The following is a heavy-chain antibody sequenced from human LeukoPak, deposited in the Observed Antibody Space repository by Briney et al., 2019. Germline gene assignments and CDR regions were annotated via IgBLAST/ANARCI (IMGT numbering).Heavy chain of an antibody. Sequence: SETLSLTCTVSGGSISSSSYYWGWIRQPPGKGLEWLGSIYSGSTYYNPSLKSRVTISADTSKNQFSLRLSSVTAADTAVYYCAEGYNPYYFDYWGRGTLVTVSS. V-gene: IGHV4-39*01. CDR1: GGSISSSSYY. CDR2: IYSGST. CDR3: AEGYNPYYFDY. J-gene: IGHJ4*02. D-gene: IGHD1-14*01.